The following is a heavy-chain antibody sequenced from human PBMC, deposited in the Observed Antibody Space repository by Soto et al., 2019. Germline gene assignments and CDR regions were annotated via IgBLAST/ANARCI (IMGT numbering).Heavy chain of an antibody. D-gene: IGHD6-19*01. CDR1: GFTFSSYG. CDR2: ISYDGSNK. J-gene: IGHJ6*02. CDR3: AKDWQQWVHYYGMDV. V-gene: IGHV3-30*18. Sequence: QVQLVESGGGVVQPGRSLRLSCAASGFTFSSYGMHWVRQAPGKGLEWVAVISYDGSNKYYADSVKGRFTISRDNSKNTLYLQMNSLRAEDTAVYYCAKDWQQWVHYYGMDVWGHGTTVTVSS.